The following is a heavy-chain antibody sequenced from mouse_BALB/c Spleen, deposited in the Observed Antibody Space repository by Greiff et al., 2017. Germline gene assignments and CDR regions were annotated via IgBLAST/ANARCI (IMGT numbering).Heavy chain of an antibody. D-gene: IGHD1-1*01. CDR2: ISSGSSTI. Sequence: EVQVVESGGGLVQPGGSRKLSCAASGFTFSSFGMHWVRQAPEKGLEWVAYISSGSSTIYYADTVKGRFTISRDNPKNTLFLQMTSLRSEDTAMYYCARGYYGYFDYWGQGTTLTVSS. CDR1: GFTFSSFG. CDR3: ARGYYGYFDY. V-gene: IGHV5-17*02. J-gene: IGHJ2*01.